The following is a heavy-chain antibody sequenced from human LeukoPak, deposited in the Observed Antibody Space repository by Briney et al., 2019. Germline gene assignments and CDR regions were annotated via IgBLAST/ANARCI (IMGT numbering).Heavy chain of an antibody. CDR3: ARREEVGATMYDY. V-gene: IGHV4-34*01. Sequence: PSEILSLTCAVYGGSFSGYYWSWIRQPPGKGLEWIGEINHSGSTNYNPSLKSRVTISVDTSKNQFSLKLSSVTAADTAVYYCARREEVGATMYDYWGQGTLVTVSS. J-gene: IGHJ4*02. D-gene: IGHD1-26*01. CDR1: GGSFSGYY. CDR2: INHSGST.